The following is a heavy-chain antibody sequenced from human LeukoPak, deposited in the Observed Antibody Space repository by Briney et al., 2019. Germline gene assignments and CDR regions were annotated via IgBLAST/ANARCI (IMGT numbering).Heavy chain of an antibody. J-gene: IGHJ4*02. V-gene: IGHV4-59*01. Sequence: SETLSLTCTVSGGSISSYYWSWIRQPPGKEVEWIGYIYYSGSTNYNPSLKSRVSISVDTSKNQFSLKLTSVTAADTAVYYCARFEGYDFLTGYAYYFDYWGQGSLVTVSS. CDR2: IYYSGST. CDR1: GGSISSYY. CDR3: ARFEGYDFLTGYAYYFDY. D-gene: IGHD3-9*01.